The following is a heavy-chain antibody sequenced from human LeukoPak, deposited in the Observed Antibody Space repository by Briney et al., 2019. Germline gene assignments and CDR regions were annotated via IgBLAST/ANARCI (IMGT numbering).Heavy chain of an antibody. J-gene: IGHJ6*03. D-gene: IGHD2-2*01. CDR1: GGSFSGYY. CDR2: INHSGST. Sequence: SETLSLTCAVYGGSFSGYYWSWIRQPPGKGLEWIGEINHSGSTNYNPSLKSRVTISVDTSKNQFSLKLSSVTAADTAVYYCARRRYQLLFYYYYYMDVWGKGTTVTISS. CDR3: ARRRYQLLFYYYYYMDV. V-gene: IGHV4-34*01.